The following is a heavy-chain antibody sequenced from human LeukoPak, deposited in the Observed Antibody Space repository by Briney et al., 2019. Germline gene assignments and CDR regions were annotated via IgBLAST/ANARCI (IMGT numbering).Heavy chain of an antibody. CDR2: IYTSGST. D-gene: IGHD3-3*01. J-gene: IGHJ6*03. V-gene: IGHV4-4*09. Sequence: SETLSLTCTVPGGSISSYYWSWIRQPPGKGLEWIGYIYTSGSTNYNPSLKSRVTMSVDTSKNQFSLKLSAVTAADTAVYYCARGIFGVVIINYYYYYMDVWGKGTTVTVSS. CDR1: GGSISSYY. CDR3: ARGIFGVVIINYYYYYMDV.